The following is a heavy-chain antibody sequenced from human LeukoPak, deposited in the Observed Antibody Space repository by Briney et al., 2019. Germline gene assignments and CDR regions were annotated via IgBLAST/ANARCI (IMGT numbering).Heavy chain of an antibody. CDR1: GFTFSSYE. J-gene: IGHJ4*02. V-gene: IGHV3-48*03. CDR2: IGTSDSST. Sequence: PGGSLRLSCAASGFTFSSYEMNWVRQAPGKGLEWVSYIGTSDSSTYYADSVKGRFTISRDNAKNSLYLQMHSLRAEDSAVYYCARDQGIFDYWGQGTLVTVSS. CDR3: ARDQGIFDY.